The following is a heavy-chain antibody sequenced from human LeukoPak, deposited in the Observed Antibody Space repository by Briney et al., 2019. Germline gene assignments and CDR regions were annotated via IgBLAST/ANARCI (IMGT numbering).Heavy chain of an antibody. CDR3: AIMHGYYDGSGYWVQ. CDR1: GFTFSDYY. V-gene: IGHV3-11*01. CDR2: ISSSGSTI. J-gene: IGHJ1*01. Sequence: GGSLRLSCAASGFTFSDYYMSWIRQAPGKGLEWVSYISSSGSTIYYADSVKGRFTISRDNAKNSLYLQMNSLRAEDTALYYCAIMHGYYDGSGYWVQWGQGTLVTVSS. D-gene: IGHD3-22*01.